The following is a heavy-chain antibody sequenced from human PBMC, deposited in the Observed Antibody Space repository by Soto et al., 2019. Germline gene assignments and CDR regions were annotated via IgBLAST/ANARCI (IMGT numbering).Heavy chain of an antibody. D-gene: IGHD3-22*01. CDR2: IKSKTDGVTT. Sequence: PXGSLRISFAASGFTFSNAGMSWVRQAPGKGLDWVGLIKSKTDGVTTDYAAPVKGRFTISRDDSKNTLYLQMNSLKTEDTAVYYCTTDPRPPMLVVDEPRNDAFDIWGHGTMVTVSS. J-gene: IGHJ3*02. V-gene: IGHV3-15*01. CDR1: GFTFSNAG. CDR3: TTDPRPPMLVVDEPRNDAFDI.